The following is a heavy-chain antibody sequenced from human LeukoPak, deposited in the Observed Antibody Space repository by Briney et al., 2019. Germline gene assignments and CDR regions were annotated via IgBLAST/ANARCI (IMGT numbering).Heavy chain of an antibody. D-gene: IGHD3-22*01. Sequence: SETLSLTCTVSGGSISSGDYYWSWIRQPPGKGLEWIGYIDYSGSTYYNPSLKSRVTISVDTSKNQFSLKLSSVTAADTAVYYCARGSQYYYDSSGYIGYFDYWGQGTLVTVSS. CDR3: ARGSQYYYDSSGYIGYFDY. J-gene: IGHJ4*02. CDR2: IDYSGST. V-gene: IGHV4-30-4*01. CDR1: GGSISSGDYY.